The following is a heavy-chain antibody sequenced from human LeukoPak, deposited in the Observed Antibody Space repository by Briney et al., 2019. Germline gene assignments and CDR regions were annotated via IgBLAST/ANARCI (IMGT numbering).Heavy chain of an antibody. CDR1: GYTFTSYG. CDR3: AREVALGYCSRTSCYPAFQRPSPNDY. CDR2: ISAYNGNT. J-gene: IGHJ4*02. D-gene: IGHD2-2*01. V-gene: IGHV1-18*01. Sequence: ASVKVSCKASGYTFTSYGISWVRQAPGQGLEWMGWISAYNGNTNYAQKLQGRVTMTTDTSTSTAYMELRSLRSDDTAVYYCAREVALGYCSRTSCYPAFQRPSPNDYWGQGTLVTVSS.